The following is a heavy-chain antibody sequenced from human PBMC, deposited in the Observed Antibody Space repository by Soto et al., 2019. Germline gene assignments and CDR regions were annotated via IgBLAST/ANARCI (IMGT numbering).Heavy chain of an antibody. V-gene: IGHV3-48*01. D-gene: IGHD3-22*01. CDR3: ARDRSSGISYFDS. CDR2: IGGTGTTK. Sequence: EVQVVESGGGLAQPGGSLILSCRASGFTFSSFSMNWVRQAPGRGQEWVSFIGGTGTTKYYADSVKGRFTISRDNAGNSLYLQMSGLRADDTAVYYCARDRSSGISYFDSWGQGALVIVSS. CDR1: GFTFSSFS. J-gene: IGHJ4*02.